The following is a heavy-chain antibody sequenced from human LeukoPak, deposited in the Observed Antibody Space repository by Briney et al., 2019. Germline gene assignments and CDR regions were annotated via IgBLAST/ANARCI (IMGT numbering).Heavy chain of an antibody. CDR1: GGSISSYY. CDR3: ASTYYDFWSGSDV. J-gene: IGHJ6*04. V-gene: IGHV4-4*09. D-gene: IGHD3-3*01. CDR2: IYTSGST. Sequence: SETLSLICTVSGGSISSYYWSWIRQPPGKGLEWIGYIYTSGSTNYNPSLKSRVTISVDTSKNQFSLKLSSVTAADTAVYYCASTYYDFWSGSDVWGKGTTVTVSS.